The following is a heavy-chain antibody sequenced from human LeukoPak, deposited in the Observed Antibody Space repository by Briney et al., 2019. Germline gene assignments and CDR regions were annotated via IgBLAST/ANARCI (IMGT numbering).Heavy chain of an antibody. CDR2: ISGSSGPT. CDR3: AKDGSALWTIARPYYFDY. J-gene: IGHJ4*02. Sequence: GGSLRLSCAASGFTFSNYAMSWVRQAPGKGLEWVSAISGSSGPTHYADSVKSRFTISRDNSKNTLYVQMNSLRAEDTAVYYCAKDGSALWTIARPYYFDYWGQGTLVTVSS. D-gene: IGHD5-24*01. V-gene: IGHV3-23*01. CDR1: GFTFSNYA.